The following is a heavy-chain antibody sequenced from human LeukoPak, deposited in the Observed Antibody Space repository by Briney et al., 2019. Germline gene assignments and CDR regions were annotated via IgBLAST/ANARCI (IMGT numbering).Heavy chain of an antibody. J-gene: IGHJ4*02. V-gene: IGHV4-30-4*01. CDR3: ASGYETGYYFDY. D-gene: IGHD5-12*01. CDR1: GGSISSGDYY. Sequence: SQTLSLTCTVSGGSISSGDYYWSWIRQPPGKFLGWIGYIYYSGTTYYNPSLKSRVIISIDTSKNQFSLKLSSVTAADTAVYYCASGYETGYYFDYWGQGILVTVSS. CDR2: IYYSGTT.